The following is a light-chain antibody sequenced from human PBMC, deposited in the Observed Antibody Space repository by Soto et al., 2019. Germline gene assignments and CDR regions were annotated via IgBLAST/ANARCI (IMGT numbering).Light chain of an antibody. J-gene: IGLJ2*01. CDR3: RTYTSSSTRV. V-gene: IGLV2-14*01. CDR2: DVS. Sequence: QSALTQPASVSGSPGQSITISCTGTSSDVGGYNYVSWYQQHPGKAPKLMIYDVSNRPSGVSNRFSGSKSGNTASLTISGLQAEDEADYYCRTYTSSSTRVFRGGTQLTVL. CDR1: SSDVGGYNY.